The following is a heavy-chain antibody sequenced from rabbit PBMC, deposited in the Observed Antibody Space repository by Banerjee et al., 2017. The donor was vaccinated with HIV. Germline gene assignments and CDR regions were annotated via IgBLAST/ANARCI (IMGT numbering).Heavy chain of an antibody. V-gene: IGHV1S45*01. D-gene: IGHD3-1*01. Sequence: QEQLEESGGDLVKPEGSLTLTCTASGFSFSSSYYMCWVRQAPGKGLEWIGCIGTGSGSTHYASWANGRFTISSDNAQNTVFLQMTSLTAADTATYFCARDLLLVRGGYGMDLWGQGTLVTVS. CDR3: ARDLLLVRGGYGMDL. CDR2: IGTGSGST. CDR1: GFSFSSSYY. J-gene: IGHJ3*01.